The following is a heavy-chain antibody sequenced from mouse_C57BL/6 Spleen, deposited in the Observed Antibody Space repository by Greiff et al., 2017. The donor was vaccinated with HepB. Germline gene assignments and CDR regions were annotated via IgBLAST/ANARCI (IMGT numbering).Heavy chain of an antibody. D-gene: IGHD4-1*01. CDR3: ARNWDDYFDY. V-gene: IGHV5-17*01. CDR1: GFTFSDYG. Sequence: EVMLVESGGGLVKPGGSLKLSCAASGFTFSDYGMHWVRQAPEKGLEWVAYISSGSSTIYYADTVKGRFTISRDNAKNNLFLQMTSLRSEDTAMYYCARNWDDYFDYWGQSTTLTVSS. CDR2: ISSGSSTI. J-gene: IGHJ2*01.